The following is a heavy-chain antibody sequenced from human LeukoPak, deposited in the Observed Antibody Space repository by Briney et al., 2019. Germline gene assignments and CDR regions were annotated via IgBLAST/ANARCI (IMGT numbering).Heavy chain of an antibody. D-gene: IGHD3-22*01. CDR2: VIPIFGTA. V-gene: IGHV1-69*05. Sequence: SVKVSCKASGGTFSSYAISWVRQAPGQGLEWMGGVIPIFGTANYAQKFQGRVTITTDESTSTAYMALSSLRSEDPDVYYCAKYWRGIWIVVGRHDYYYYMDVWGKGTTVTVSS. CDR1: GGTFSSYA. J-gene: IGHJ6*03. CDR3: AKYWRGIWIVVGRHDYYYYMDV.